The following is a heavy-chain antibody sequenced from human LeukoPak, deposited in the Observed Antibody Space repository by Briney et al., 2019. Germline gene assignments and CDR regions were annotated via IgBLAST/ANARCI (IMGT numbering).Heavy chain of an antibody. CDR1: GYTFTVYY. D-gene: IGHD4-17*01. CDR3: ARENYGVP. Sequence: RASVKVSCKASGYTFTVYYIHWVRQAPGQGLEWMGRIIPGSGGTNYAQKFQGRVAMTRDTSINTAYMELSRLTSDDTAVYYCARENYGVPWGQGTLVTVSS. V-gene: IGHV1-2*06. J-gene: IGHJ5*02. CDR2: IIPGSGGT.